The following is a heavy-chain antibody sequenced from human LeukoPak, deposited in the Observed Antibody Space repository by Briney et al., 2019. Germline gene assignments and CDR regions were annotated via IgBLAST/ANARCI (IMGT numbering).Heavy chain of an antibody. CDR1: GGSISSYY. CDR2: IYYSGSI. J-gene: IGHJ4*02. D-gene: IGHD6-19*01. CDR3: ARGDVKMAGTILGY. V-gene: IGHV4-59*01. Sequence: SETLSLTCTVSGGSISSYYWSWLRQPPGKGLEWIGYIYYSGSINYNPSLKSRVTISVDTSKNQFSLKLSSVTAADTAVYYCARGDVKMAGTILGYWGQGTLVTVSS.